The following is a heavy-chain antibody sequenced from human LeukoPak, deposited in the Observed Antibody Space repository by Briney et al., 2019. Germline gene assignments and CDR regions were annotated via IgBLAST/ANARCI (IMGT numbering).Heavy chain of an antibody. V-gene: IGHV1-46*01. Sequence: ASVKVSCKASGYTFTSYYMHWVRQAPGQGLEWMGIINPSGGSTSYAQKFQGRVTMTRDTSTSTVYMELSSLRSEDTAVYYCARAHRDSKQQLSKKYYFDYWGQGTLVTVSS. CDR1: GYTFTSYY. CDR2: INPSGGST. J-gene: IGHJ4*02. CDR3: ARAHRDSKQQLSKKYYFDY. D-gene: IGHD6-13*01.